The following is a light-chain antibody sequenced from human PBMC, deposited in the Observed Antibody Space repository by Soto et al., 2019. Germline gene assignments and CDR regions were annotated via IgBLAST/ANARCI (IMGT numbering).Light chain of an antibody. Sequence: EIVLTQSPATLSLSPGERATLSCRASQSVSSYLAWYQQKPGQAPRLLIYDASNRATGIQARFSGSGSGTAFTLTISRLDPEHFAVYYCQQRSNWPPYTVGQGTKLEIK. CDR2: DAS. CDR1: QSVSSY. CDR3: QQRSNWPPYT. V-gene: IGKV3-11*01. J-gene: IGKJ2*01.